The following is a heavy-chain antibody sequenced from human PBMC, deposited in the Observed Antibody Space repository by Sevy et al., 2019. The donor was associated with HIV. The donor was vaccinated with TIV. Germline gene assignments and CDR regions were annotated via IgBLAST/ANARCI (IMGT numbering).Heavy chain of an antibody. Sequence: GGSLRLSCAASGFTLSNYAMSWVRQAPGKGLEWVSVISFSGSDTYYADSVKGRFTISRDNSKNTLYLQMNTLRAEDTAVYYCARDRVSGSYYAGDFDYWGQGTLVTVSS. D-gene: IGHD1-26*01. J-gene: IGHJ4*02. CDR3: ARDRVSGSYYAGDFDY. CDR2: ISFSGSDT. V-gene: IGHV3-23*01. CDR1: GFTLSNYA.